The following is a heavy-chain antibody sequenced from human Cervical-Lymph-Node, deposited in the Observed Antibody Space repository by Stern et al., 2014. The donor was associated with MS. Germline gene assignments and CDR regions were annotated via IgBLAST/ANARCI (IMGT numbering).Heavy chain of an antibody. D-gene: IGHD2-15*01. CDR3: ARDLPSGGRPGAFDI. CDR2: IYSSRGP. CDR1: GGSVSSGSYY. J-gene: IGHJ3*02. V-gene: IGHV4-61*01. Sequence: VQLVESGPGLVKPSETLSLTCTVSGGSVSSGSYYWTWIRQPPGKGLEWIGYIYSSRGPTYNPSLKSRVTISVDTSKNQFSLKMSSVTAADTAVYYCARDLPSGGRPGAFDIWGQGTMVTVSS.